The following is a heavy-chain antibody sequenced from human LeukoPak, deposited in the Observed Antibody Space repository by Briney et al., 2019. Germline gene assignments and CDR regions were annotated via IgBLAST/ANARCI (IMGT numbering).Heavy chain of an antibody. CDR2: IYYSGTT. CDR1: GGSIISSSYN. J-gene: IGHJ5*02. D-gene: IGHD2-8*02. CDR3: ARLPTGFPNWFDP. Sequence: SETLSLTCTVSGGSIISSSYNWGWIRQPPGKGLEWIGTIYYSGTTYYNPSLQSRVTISVDTSKNEFSLKVNSVIAADTAVYYCARLPTGFPNWFDPWGQGTRVTVSS. V-gene: IGHV4-39*01.